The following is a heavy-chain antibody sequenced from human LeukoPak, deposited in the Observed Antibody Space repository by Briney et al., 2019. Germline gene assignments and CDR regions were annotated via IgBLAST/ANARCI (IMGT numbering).Heavy chain of an antibody. V-gene: IGHV5-51*01. Sequence: GESLKISCKGSGYSFTSYWIGWVRQMPGKGLEWMGIIYPGDSDTRYSPSFQGQVTISADKSISTAYLQWSSLKASDTAMYYCARRPYSSGWDANWFDPWGQGTLVTVSS. J-gene: IGHJ5*02. CDR3: ARRPYSSGWDANWFDP. CDR1: GYSFTSYW. CDR2: IYPGDSDT. D-gene: IGHD6-25*01.